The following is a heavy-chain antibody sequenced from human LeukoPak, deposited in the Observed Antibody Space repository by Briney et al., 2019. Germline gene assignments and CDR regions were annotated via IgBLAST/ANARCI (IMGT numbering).Heavy chain of an antibody. CDR1: GFTFSSYG. J-gene: IGHJ4*02. CDR2: IRYDETNK. Sequence: PGGSLRLSCAASGFTFSSYGMHWVRQAPGKGLEWVAFIRYDETNKYYADSVKGRFTISRDNSKNTLYLQMHSLRADDTAVYYCARDHESYYDSSGYYDYWGQGTLVTVSS. CDR3: ARDHESYYDSSGYYDY. V-gene: IGHV3-30*02. D-gene: IGHD3-22*01.